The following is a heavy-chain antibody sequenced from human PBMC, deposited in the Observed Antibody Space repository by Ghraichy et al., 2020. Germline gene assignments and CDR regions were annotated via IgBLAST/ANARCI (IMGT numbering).Heavy chain of an antibody. Sequence: SETLSLTCAVYGGSFSGYYWSWIRQPPGKGLEWIGEINHSGSTNYNPSLKSRVTISVDTSKNQFSLKLSSVTAADTAVYYCARESVRYQITTVTRYYFDYWGQGTLVTVSS. CDR1: GGSFSGYY. V-gene: IGHV4-34*01. CDR3: ARESVRYQITTVTRYYFDY. J-gene: IGHJ4*02. CDR2: INHSGST. D-gene: IGHD4-17*01.